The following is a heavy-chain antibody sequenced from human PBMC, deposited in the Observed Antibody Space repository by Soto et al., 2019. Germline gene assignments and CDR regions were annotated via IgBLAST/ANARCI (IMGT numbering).Heavy chain of an antibody. D-gene: IGHD2-2*02. J-gene: IGHJ6*02. CDR2: IGESGTPT. CDR3: AKYIPGVRYYGMDV. Sequence: EVQLLESGGGLVQPGGSLRLSCAASGFTFSSYAMKWVRQAPGKGLEWVSLIGESGTPTYYADSVKGRFTISRDNSGNPLFVEMNSRRAEDTAVYYWAKYIPGVRYYGMDVWGQGTTVTVPS. CDR1: GFTFSSYA. V-gene: IGHV3-23*01.